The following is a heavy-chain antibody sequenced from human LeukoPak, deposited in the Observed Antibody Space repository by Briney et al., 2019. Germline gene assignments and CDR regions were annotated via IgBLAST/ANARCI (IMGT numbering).Heavy chain of an antibody. J-gene: IGHJ4*02. CDR3: AKEDSGFFDY. CDR2: ISYDGSNK. Sequence: PGGSLRLSCAASGCTFSSYGMHWVRQAPGKGLEWVAVISYDGSNKYYADSVKGRFTISRDNSKNTLYLQMNSLRAEDTAVYYCAKEDSGFFDYWGQGTLVTVSS. D-gene: IGHD5-12*01. CDR1: GCTFSSYG. V-gene: IGHV3-30*18.